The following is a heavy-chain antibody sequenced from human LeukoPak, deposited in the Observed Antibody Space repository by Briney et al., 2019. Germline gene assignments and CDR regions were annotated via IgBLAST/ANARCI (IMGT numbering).Heavy chain of an antibody. CDR3: AKDIENYYYDSSGYYVSGAFDI. D-gene: IGHD3-22*01. Sequence: GGSLRPSCAASGFTFDDYAMHWVRQAPGKGLEWVSGISWNSGSIGYADSVKGRFTISRDNAKNSLYLQMNSLRAEDTALYYCAKDIENYYYDSSGYYVSGAFDIWGQGTMVTVSS. CDR2: ISWNSGSI. CDR1: GFTFDDYA. J-gene: IGHJ3*02. V-gene: IGHV3-9*01.